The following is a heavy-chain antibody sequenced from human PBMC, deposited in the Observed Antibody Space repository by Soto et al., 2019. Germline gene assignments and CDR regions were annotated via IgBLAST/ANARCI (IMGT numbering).Heavy chain of an antibody. J-gene: IGHJ2*01. CDR2: VSYDGNAK. V-gene: IGHV3-30*18. CDR3: AKEGGWNNWYFDL. CDR1: GFTFSGYG. D-gene: IGHD6-19*01. Sequence: QAQLVESGGGVVQPGMSLRLSCAASGFTFSGYGMHWLRQAPGKGLEWAAVVSYDGNAKYYADSVEGRFTISRDHAKNTLYLHMNSLRTDDTAVYYCAKEGGWNNWYFDLWGCGTGVTVSS.